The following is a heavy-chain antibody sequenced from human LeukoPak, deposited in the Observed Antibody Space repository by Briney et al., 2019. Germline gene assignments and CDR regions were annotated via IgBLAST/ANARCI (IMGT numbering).Heavy chain of an antibody. CDR1: GGSISSYY. Sequence: SETLSLTCTVSGGSISSYYWSWIRRPPGKGLEWIGYIYYSGSTNYNPSLKSRVTISVDTSKNQFSLRLSSVTAADTAVYYCARDVDTVLEDWGQGTLVTVSS. CDR2: IYYSGST. V-gene: IGHV4-59*13. J-gene: IGHJ4*02. CDR3: ARDVDTVLED. D-gene: IGHD5-18*01.